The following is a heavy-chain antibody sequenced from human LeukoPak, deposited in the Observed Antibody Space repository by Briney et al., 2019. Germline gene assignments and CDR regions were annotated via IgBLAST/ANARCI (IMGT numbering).Heavy chain of an antibody. CDR2: ISGSAGAT. Sequence: GGSLRLSCAASGFTFNNYAMSWVRQAPGKGLEWVSAISGSAGATYYPDPVKGRFTISRDNSKNTLYLQMNSLRAEDTAVYYCAKKRDNHDWLYYFDDWGQGTQVTVSS. V-gene: IGHV3-23*01. D-gene: IGHD3-9*01. J-gene: IGHJ4*01. CDR3: AKKRDNHDWLYYFDD. CDR1: GFTFNNYA.